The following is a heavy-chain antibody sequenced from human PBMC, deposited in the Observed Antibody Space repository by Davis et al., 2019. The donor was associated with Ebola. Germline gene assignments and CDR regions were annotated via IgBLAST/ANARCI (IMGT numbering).Heavy chain of an antibody. CDR3: ARGTSMAALDY. D-gene: IGHD5-24*01. Sequence: GESLKISCKDSGNSFNNHWIGWVRQMPGKGLEWMGIIYTGDSDTRYSPSFRGQVTISADKSISTAFVQWRSLKASDSGMYYCARGTSMAALDYWGRGSLVTVSA. CDR1: GNSFNNHW. J-gene: IGHJ4*02. V-gene: IGHV5-51*01. CDR2: IYTGDSDT.